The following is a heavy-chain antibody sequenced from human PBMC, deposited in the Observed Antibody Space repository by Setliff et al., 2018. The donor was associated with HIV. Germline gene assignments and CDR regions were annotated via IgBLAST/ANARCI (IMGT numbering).Heavy chain of an antibody. D-gene: IGHD6-6*01. CDR1: GGSISSRSFY. J-gene: IGHJ5*02. V-gene: IGHV4-39*01. CDR3: ARRDTSTSYWFDP. Sequence: LSLTCTVSGGSISSRSFYWGWVRQPPGKSLEWIGIIYYSGSTYYNPPLKSRVTMSVDTSKNQFSLRLSSVTAADTAVYFCARRDTSTSYWFDPWGQGTLVTVSS. CDR2: IYYSGST.